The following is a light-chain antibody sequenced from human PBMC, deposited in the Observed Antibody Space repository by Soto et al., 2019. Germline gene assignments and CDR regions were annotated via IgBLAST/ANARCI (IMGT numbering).Light chain of an antibody. CDR3: HQYDTIVQT. V-gene: IGKV3-15*01. J-gene: IGKJ1*01. CDR1: QSVSSN. CDR2: DAS. Sequence: EIVMTQSPATLSVSPWEGATLSCRASQSVSSNLAWHQQKPGQAPRILMYDASTRATGISARFSGSGSGTEFTLTISRLEPEDFAVYYCHQYDTIVQTFGQGTKVDIK.